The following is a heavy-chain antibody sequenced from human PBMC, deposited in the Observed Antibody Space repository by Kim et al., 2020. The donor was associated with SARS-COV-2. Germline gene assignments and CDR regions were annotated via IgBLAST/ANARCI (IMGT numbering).Heavy chain of an antibody. CDR1: GFTFSSYG. J-gene: IGHJ4*02. Sequence: GGSLRLSCAASGFTFSSYGMHWVRQAPGKGLEWVAVIWYDGSNKYYADSVKGRFTISRDNSKNTLYLQMNSLRAEDTAVYYCAREGLTVLATVYYFDYWGQGTLVTVSS. CDR2: IWYDGSNK. CDR3: AREGLTVLATVYYFDY. D-gene: IGHD1-1*01. V-gene: IGHV3-33*01.